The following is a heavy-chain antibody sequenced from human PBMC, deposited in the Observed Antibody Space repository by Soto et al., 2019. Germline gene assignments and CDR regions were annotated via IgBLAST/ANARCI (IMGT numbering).Heavy chain of an antibody. J-gene: IGHJ4*02. Sequence: QVQLQDSGPRLAKPSESLSLTCSVSGASLTRGVYYWSWVRQPPGRQLEWIGSIYYVGTTDYNRSLTGRVTISEDTSTNQASVTVKYVTAAVTTVYFCARGNCVRCPFGLWGQGTLVTVSS. V-gene: IGHV4-61*08. D-gene: IGHD1-1*01. CDR1: GASLTRGVYY. CDR2: IYYVGTT. CDR3: ARGNCVRCPFGL.